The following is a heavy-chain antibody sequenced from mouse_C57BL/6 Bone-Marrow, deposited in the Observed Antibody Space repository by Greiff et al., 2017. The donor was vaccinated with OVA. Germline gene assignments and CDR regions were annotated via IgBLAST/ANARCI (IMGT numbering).Heavy chain of an antibody. CDR3: ARPVNWDWYFDV. CDR1: GFTFSSYG. Sequence: EVQGVESGGDLVKPGGSLKLSCAASGFTFSSYGMSWVRQTPDKRLEWVATISSGGSSTYYPDSVKGRFTISRDNAKNTLYLQMSSLKSEDTAMYYCARPVNWDWYFDVWGTGTTVTVSS. J-gene: IGHJ1*03. CDR2: ISSGGSST. D-gene: IGHD4-1*01. V-gene: IGHV5-6*01.